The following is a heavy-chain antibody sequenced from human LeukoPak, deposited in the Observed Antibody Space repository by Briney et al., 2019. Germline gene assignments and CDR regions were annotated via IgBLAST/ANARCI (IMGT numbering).Heavy chain of an antibody. J-gene: IGHJ4*02. CDR3: ARAAGRYSSGWYYFDY. CDR1: GFTFSYYS. Sequence: GGSLRLSCAASGFTFSYYSMHWVRQAPGKGLEWVSSISSNSDYIYYADSVKGRFTISRDNAKNSLYLQTNSLRAEDTAMYYCARAAGRYSSGWYYFDYWGQGTLVTVSS. V-gene: IGHV3-21*01. D-gene: IGHD6-19*01. CDR2: ISSNSDYI.